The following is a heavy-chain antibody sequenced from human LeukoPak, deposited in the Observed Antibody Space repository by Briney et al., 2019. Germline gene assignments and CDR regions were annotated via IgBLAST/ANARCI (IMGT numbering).Heavy chain of an antibody. Sequence: PGGSLRLSCAASGFTFDDYGLSWVRQAPGKGLEWVSGINWNGGSTGYADSVKGRFTISRDNAKNSLYLQMNSLRAEDTALYYCARVTYYDSLYYFDYWSQGTLVTVSS. CDR3: ARVTYYDSLYYFDY. D-gene: IGHD5-12*01. CDR1: GFTFDDYG. J-gene: IGHJ4*02. V-gene: IGHV3-20*04. CDR2: INWNGGST.